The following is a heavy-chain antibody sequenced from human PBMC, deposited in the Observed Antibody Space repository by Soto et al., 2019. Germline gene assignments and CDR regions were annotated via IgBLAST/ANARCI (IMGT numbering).Heavy chain of an antibody. J-gene: IGHJ4*02. CDR1: GFMFDSFA. V-gene: IGHV3-48*02. CDR2: INGGSDSI. Sequence: EVQLVESGGGLVQPGGSLRLYCVGSGFMFDSFAMNWVRQAPGKGLEWVAYINGGSDSIYYAESVTGRFTISRDNARNSLSLQMNSLSDEDTAVYYCAKSGDSAGWGSDFWGQGTLVTVSS. D-gene: IGHD6-19*01. CDR3: AKSGDSAGWGSDF.